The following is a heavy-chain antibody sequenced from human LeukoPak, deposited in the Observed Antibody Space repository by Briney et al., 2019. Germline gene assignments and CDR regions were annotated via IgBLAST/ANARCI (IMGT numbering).Heavy chain of an antibody. V-gene: IGHV1-2*02. CDR1: GYTFTGYY. CDR3: ARVARVRYCSSTSCPGGGWFDP. CDR2: INPNSGGT. Sequence: GASVKVSCKASGYTFTGYYMHWVRQAPGQGLEWMGWINPNSGGTNYAQKSQGRVTMTRDTSISTAYMELSRLRSDDTAVYYCARVARVRYCSSTSCPGGGWFDPWGQGTLVTVSS. D-gene: IGHD2-2*01. J-gene: IGHJ5*02.